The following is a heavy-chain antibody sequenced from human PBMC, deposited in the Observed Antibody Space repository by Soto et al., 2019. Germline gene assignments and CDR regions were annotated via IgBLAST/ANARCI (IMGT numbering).Heavy chain of an antibody. CDR1: GFTFSSYE. CDR3: AREGMAAGPGDVFDI. CDR2: ISSSDSAI. Sequence: GGSLRLSCEASGFTFSSYEMNWVRQAPGKGLEWVSYISSSDSAIYYTDSVKGRFTISRDNAKNSLFLQMNSLRVEDTALYYCAREGMAAGPGDVFDIWGRGTMVTVSS. J-gene: IGHJ3*02. V-gene: IGHV3-48*03. D-gene: IGHD6-6*01.